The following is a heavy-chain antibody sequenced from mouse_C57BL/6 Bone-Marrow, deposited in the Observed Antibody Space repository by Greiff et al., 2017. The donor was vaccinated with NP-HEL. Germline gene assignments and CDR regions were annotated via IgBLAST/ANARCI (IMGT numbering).Heavy chain of an antibody. V-gene: IGHV5-17*01. CDR1: GFTFSDYG. CDR2: ISSGSSTI. J-gene: IGHJ4*01. CDR3: ARLLLRSLYYAMDY. Sequence: EVQLVESGGGLVKPGGSLKLSCAASGFTFSDYGMHWVRQAPEKGLEWVAYISSGSSTIYYADTVKGRFTISRDNAKNTLFLQMTSLRSEDTAMYYCARLLLRSLYYAMDYWGQGTSVTVSS. D-gene: IGHD1-1*01.